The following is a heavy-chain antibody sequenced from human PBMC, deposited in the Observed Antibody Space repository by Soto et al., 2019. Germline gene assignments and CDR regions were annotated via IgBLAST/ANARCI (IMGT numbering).Heavy chain of an antibody. CDR2: INHSGST. CDR3: VRGGMYTSSSNNLFDS. V-gene: IGHV4-34*01. Sequence: QVQLQQWGAGLLKPSETLSLTCAVYGGSFSGYYWSWIRQPPGQGLEWIGEINHSGSTNYNPSLRSRVTISVDTSKNQFSLNLNSVTAADTAVYFCVRGGMYTSSSNNLFDSWGQGTLVSVSS. D-gene: IGHD6-6*01. J-gene: IGHJ5*01. CDR1: GGSFSGYY.